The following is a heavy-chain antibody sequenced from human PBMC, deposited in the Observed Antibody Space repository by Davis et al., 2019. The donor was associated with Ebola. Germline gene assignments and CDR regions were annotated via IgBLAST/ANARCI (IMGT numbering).Heavy chain of an antibody. J-gene: IGHJ5*02. CDR2: MNPNSGNT. Sequence: ASVKVSCKASGYTFTSYDINWVRQATGQGLEWMGWMNPNSGNTGYAQKFQGRVTITRNTSISTAYMELSSLRSEDTAVYYCARGKSSWYLNWFDPWGQGTLVTVSS. V-gene: IGHV1-8*03. CDR1: GYTFTSYD. D-gene: IGHD6-13*01. CDR3: ARGKSSWYLNWFDP.